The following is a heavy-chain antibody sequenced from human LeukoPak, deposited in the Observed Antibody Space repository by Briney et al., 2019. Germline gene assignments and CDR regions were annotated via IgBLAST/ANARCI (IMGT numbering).Heavy chain of an antibody. J-gene: IGHJ4*02. CDR1: GFTFSDYY. CDR2: ISTSSSYT. D-gene: IGHD4-17*01. Sequence: GGSLRLSCAASGFTFSDYYMTWIRQAPGKGLEWVSSISTSSSYTNYADSVKGRFTISRDNAKNSLYLQMNSLRAEDTALYYCARNGDFVDYWGQGTPVTVSS. CDR3: ARNGDFVDY. V-gene: IGHV3-11*03.